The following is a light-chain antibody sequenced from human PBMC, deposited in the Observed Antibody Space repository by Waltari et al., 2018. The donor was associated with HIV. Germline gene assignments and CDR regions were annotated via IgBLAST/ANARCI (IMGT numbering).Light chain of an antibody. CDR1: STHVGGYDY. Sequence: QSALTQPPPASGSPGQSVTISCTGTSTHVGGYDYVSWYQHHPGKVPRLIMYEGSKRPSGVPDRFSGFKSGNTASLTVSGLQAEDEADYYCTSYAGSGEYVFGTGTKVTVL. J-gene: IGLJ1*01. V-gene: IGLV2-8*01. CDR3: TSYAGSGEYV. CDR2: EGS.